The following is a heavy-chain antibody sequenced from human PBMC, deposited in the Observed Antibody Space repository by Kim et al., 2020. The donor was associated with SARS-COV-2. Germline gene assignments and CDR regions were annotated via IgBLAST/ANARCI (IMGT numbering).Heavy chain of an antibody. V-gene: IGHV1-46*04. CDR2: INPNAGST. D-gene: IGHD3-10*01. Sequence: ASVKVSCKASGYTFTSYYFHWVRQAPGQGLEWMGEINPNAGSTIYAQKLQGRVTVTRDTSTSTVYMELSSLRSEDTAVYYCARDRSNSFDYWGQGTLVTV. J-gene: IGHJ4*02. CDR3: ARDRSNSFDY. CDR1: GYTFTSYY.